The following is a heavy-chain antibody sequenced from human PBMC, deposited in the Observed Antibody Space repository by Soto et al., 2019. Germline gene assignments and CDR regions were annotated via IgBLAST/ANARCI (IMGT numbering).Heavy chain of an antibody. CDR2: ISYDGSNK. V-gene: IGHV3-30*18. CDR3: AKSWKDWNDAQGY. J-gene: IGHJ4*02. CDR1: GFTFSSYG. Sequence: QVQLVESGGGVVQPGRSLRLSCAASGFTFSSYGMHWVRQAPGKGLEWVAVISYDGSNKYYADSVKGRFTISRDNSKNTLYLQMNSLRAEDTAVYYCAKSWKDWNDAQGYWGQGTLVTVSS. D-gene: IGHD1-1*01.